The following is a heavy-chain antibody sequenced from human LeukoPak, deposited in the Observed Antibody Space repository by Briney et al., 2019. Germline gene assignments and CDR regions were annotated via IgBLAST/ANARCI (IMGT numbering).Heavy chain of an antibody. Sequence: GGSLRLSCAASGFTFSDYYMSWIRQAPGKGLEWVSYISSSGSTIYYADSVQGRFTVSRDNAKSSLYLQMNSLRAEDTAVYYCARTQKYYDLWSGMNWGQGTLVTVSS. CDR2: ISSSGSTI. CDR1: GFTFSDYY. D-gene: IGHD3-3*01. CDR3: ARTQKYYDLWSGMN. V-gene: IGHV3-11*04. J-gene: IGHJ4*02.